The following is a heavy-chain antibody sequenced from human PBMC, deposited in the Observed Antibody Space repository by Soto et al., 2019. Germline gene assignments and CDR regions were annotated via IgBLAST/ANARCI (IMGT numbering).Heavy chain of an antibody. J-gene: IGHJ6*02. D-gene: IGHD3-22*01. CDR3: ARDEYYDCSRYYPLGRYYYMDF. CDR2: INSDGSST. Sequence: GGSLRLSCAASGFTFSSYWMHWVRQAPGKGLVWVSRINSDGSSTSYADSVQGRFTISRDNAKNTLYLQMNSLRAEDTAVYYCARDEYYDCSRYYPLGRYYYMDFWCQGTTGTLS. CDR1: GFTFSSYW. V-gene: IGHV3-74*01.